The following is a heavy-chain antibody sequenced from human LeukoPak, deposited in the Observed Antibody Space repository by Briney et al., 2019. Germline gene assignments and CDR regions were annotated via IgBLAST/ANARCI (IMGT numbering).Heavy chain of an antibody. CDR1: GFTFSSYE. CDR3: ARDRRSEGSPGYAFDI. D-gene: IGHD3-10*01. V-gene: IGHV3-48*03. J-gene: IGHJ3*02. CDR2: ISSSGSTI. Sequence: GGSLRLSCAASGFTFSSYEMNWVRQAPGKGLEWVSCISSSGSTIYYADSVKGRFTISRDNAKNSLYLQMNSLRAEDTAVYYCARDRRSEGSPGYAFDIWGQGTMVTVSS.